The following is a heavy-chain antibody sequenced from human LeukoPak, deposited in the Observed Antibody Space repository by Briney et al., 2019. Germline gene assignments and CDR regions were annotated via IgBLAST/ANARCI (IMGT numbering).Heavy chain of an antibody. D-gene: IGHD2-15*01. J-gene: IGHJ4*02. CDR1: GFTFSSYA. V-gene: IGHV3-23*01. CDR3: AKVARGYCTGSSCYGVDY. CDR2: ISGGVGST. Sequence: GGSLRLSCAASGFTFSSYAMSWVRQAPGKGLEWVSSISGGVGSTYYADSVKGRFTISRDNSKSTVYLQMNSLRADDTAVYYCAKVARGYCTGSSCYGVDYWGQGTLVTVSS.